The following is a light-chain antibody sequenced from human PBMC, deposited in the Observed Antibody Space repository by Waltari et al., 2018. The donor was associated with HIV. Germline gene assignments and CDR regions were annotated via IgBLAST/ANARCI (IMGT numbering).Light chain of an antibody. Sequence: QSALTQPPSASGSPRQSVTISCPGTSSAVGGYTYVPWYQQHPGKAPKLMIDEVSKRPSGVPDRFSGSKSGSTSALTVSGLQAEDEADYYCSAYAGSNNRWVFGGGTKLTVL. J-gene: IGLJ3*02. V-gene: IGLV2-8*01. CDR3: SAYAGSNNRWV. CDR1: SSAVGGYTY. CDR2: EVS.